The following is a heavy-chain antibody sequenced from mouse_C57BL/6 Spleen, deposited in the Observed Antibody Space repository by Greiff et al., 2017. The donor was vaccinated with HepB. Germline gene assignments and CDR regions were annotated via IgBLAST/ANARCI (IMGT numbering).Heavy chain of an antibody. CDR2: INPYNGGT. CDR3: ARSRYDYDGWFAY. J-gene: IGHJ3*01. D-gene: IGHD2-4*01. CDR1: GYTFTDYY. Sequence: EVKLQESGPVLVKPGASVKMSCKASGYTFTDYYMNWVKQSHGKSLEWIGVINPYNGGTSYNQKFKGKATLTVDKSSSTAYMELNSLTSEDSAVYYCARSRYDYDGWFAYWGQGTLVTVSA. V-gene: IGHV1-19*01.